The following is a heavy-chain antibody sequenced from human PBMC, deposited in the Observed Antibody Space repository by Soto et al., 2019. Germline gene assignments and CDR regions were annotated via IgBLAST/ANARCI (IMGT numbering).Heavy chain of an antibody. CDR1: GFTFSSYG. V-gene: IGHV3-30*18. D-gene: IGHD6-13*01. CDR2: ISYDGSNK. Sequence: LRLSCAASGFTFSSYGMHWVRQAPGKGLEWVAVISYDGSNKYYADSVKGRFTISRDNSKNTLYLQMNSLRAEDTAVYYCAKGLSGRIAAAGPFDYWGQGTL. CDR3: AKGLSGRIAAAGPFDY. J-gene: IGHJ4*02.